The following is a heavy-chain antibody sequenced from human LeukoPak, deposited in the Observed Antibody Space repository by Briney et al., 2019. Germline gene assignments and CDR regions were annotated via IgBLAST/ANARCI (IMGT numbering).Heavy chain of an antibody. J-gene: IGHJ4*02. CDR2: MYHSGST. CDR3: ASTYYYDSNAYYYWV. D-gene: IGHD3-22*01. V-gene: IGHV4-38-2*01. Sequence: SGTLSLTCAVYAYSISSGYYWGWIRQPPGKGLEWIGSMYHSGSTYYNPSLKSRVTISVDTSKNQFSLRLSSVTAADTAVYYCASTYYYDSNAYYYWVWGQGTLVTVSS. CDR1: AYSISSGYY.